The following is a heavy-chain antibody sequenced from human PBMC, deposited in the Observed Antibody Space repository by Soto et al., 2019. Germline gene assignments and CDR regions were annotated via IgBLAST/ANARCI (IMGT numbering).Heavy chain of an antibody. V-gene: IGHV1-18*01. CDR2: ISAYNGNT. CDR1: GYTFTSYG. J-gene: IGHJ5*02. CDR3: VRELSRDYDFWSGYPTLDP. D-gene: IGHD3-3*01. Sequence: QVQLVQSGAEVKKPGASVKVSCKASGYTFTSYGISWVRQAPGQGLEWMGWISAYNGNTNYAQKLQGRVTMTTDTSTSTAYMELRSLRSDDTAVYYCVRELSRDYDFWSGYPTLDPWGQGTLVTVSS.